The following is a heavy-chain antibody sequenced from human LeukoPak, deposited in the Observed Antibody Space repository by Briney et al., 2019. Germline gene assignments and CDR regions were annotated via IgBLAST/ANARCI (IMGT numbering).Heavy chain of an antibody. CDR3: AKDRQQLAVSYFDY. D-gene: IGHD6-13*01. Sequence: GGSLRLSCAASGFTVSSNYMSWVRQAPGKGLEWVSVIYSGGSTYYADSVKGRFTISRDNSKNTLYLQMNSLRAEDTAVYYCAKDRQQLAVSYFDYWGQGTLVTVSS. CDR1: GFTVSSNY. J-gene: IGHJ4*02. V-gene: IGHV3-66*01. CDR2: IYSGGST.